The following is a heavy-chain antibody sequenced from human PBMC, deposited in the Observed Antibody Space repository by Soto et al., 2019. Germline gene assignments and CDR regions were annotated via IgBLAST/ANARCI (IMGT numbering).Heavy chain of an antibody. J-gene: IGHJ6*03. D-gene: IGHD6-6*01. CDR3: AKDQEYSSSGSFNYYYYYMDV. V-gene: IGHV3-23*01. CDR2: ISGSGGST. CDR1: GFTFSSYA. Sequence: QPGGSLRLSCAASGFTFSSYAMGWVRQAPGKGLEWVSAISGSGGSTYYADSVKGRFTISRDNSKNTLYLQMNSLGAEDTAVYYCAKDQEYSSSGSFNYYYYYMDVWGKGTTVTVSS.